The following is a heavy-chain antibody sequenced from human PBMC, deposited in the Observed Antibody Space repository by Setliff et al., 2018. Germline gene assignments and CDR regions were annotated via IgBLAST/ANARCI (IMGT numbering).Heavy chain of an antibody. D-gene: IGHD3-10*01. CDR1: GYSFTSYW. J-gene: IGHJ6*02. CDR3: ARHLNYYGSGAYYYYYGMDV. V-gene: IGHV5-51*01. CDR2: IYPGDSDT. Sequence: LGESLKISCKGSGYSFTSYWIGWVRQMPGKGLEWMGIIYPGDSDTRYSPSFQGQVTISADKSISTAYLQWSSLKASDTAMYYCARHLNYYGSGAYYYYYGMDVWGQGTTVTVSS.